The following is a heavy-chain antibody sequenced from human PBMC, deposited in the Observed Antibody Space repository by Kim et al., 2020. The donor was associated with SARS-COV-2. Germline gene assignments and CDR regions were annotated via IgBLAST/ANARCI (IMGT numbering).Heavy chain of an antibody. CDR2: LYNSGNT. V-gene: IGHV4-59*01. Sequence: SETLSLTCTVSGGSISSYQWSWIRQPPGKGLEWIGYLYNSGNTNYNPSLKSRVTILVDTAKNQFSLTLTSVTAADTAVDYCARATRKGHFDSCGQGVLV. CDR3: ARATRKGHFDS. CDR1: GGSISSYQ. J-gene: IGHJ4*02.